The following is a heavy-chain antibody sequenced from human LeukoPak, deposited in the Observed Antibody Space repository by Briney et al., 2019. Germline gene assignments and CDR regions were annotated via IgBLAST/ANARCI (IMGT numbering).Heavy chain of an antibody. V-gene: IGHV4-34*01. CDR3: ASGGSNFYYGMDV. Sequence: SETLSLTCTVSGGSISSYYWSWIRQPPGKGLEWMGEINHSGSTNYNPSLKSRVTISVDTSKNYFSLKLSSVTAADTAVYYCASGGSNFYYGMDVWGQGTTVTVSS. CDR1: GGSISSYY. J-gene: IGHJ6*02. CDR2: INHSGST. D-gene: IGHD2-15*01.